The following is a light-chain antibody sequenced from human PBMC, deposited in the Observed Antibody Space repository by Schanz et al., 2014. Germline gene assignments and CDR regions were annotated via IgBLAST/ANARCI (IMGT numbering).Light chain of an antibody. Sequence: ETVLTQSPGTLSLSPGERATLSCRASQRISNIDLAWYQQKPGQAPRVIINGASRRATGVPDRFSGSGSGTDFTLTISRLEPEDFAVYYCQHYSMSPLFGQGTKVEIK. CDR1: QRISNID. J-gene: IGKJ1*01. V-gene: IGKV3-20*01. CDR2: GAS. CDR3: QHYSMSPL.